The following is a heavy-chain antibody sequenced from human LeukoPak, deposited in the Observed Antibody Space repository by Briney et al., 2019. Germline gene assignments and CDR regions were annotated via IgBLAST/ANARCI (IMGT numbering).Heavy chain of an antibody. D-gene: IGHD3-10*01. J-gene: IGHJ5*02. CDR3: ARREGYGFITMVRGVQRVNWFDP. CDR1: GGSFSGYY. Sequence: SETLSLTCAVYGGSFSGYYWSWIRQPPGKGLEWIGEINHSGSTNYNPSLKRRVTISVDTSKTQFSLKLSSVTAADTAVYYCARREGYGFITMVRGVQRVNWFDPWGQGTLVTVSS. CDR2: INHSGST. V-gene: IGHV4-34*01.